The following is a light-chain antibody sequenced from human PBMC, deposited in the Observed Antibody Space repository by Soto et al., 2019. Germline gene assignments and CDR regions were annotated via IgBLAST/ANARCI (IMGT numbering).Light chain of an antibody. V-gene: IGKV3-15*01. J-gene: IGKJ1*01. CDR1: QSISSN. CDR3: QQYNAYPWT. Sequence: EIVMTQSPATVSVSPGERATLSCMASQSISSNLAWYQQKPGQAPRLLMFRTSSRATGFPARFSGSGSGTEFSLTISSLQPEDFATYYCQQYNAYPWTFGQGTKVDI. CDR2: RTS.